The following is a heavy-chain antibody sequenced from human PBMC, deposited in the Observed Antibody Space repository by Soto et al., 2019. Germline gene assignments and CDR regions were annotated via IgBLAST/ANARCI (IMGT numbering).Heavy chain of an antibody. CDR1: GYTFTNYA. CDR2: INAGNGNT. J-gene: IGHJ2*01. V-gene: IGHV1-3*01. Sequence: QVQLVQSGAEVKMPGASVKVSCKASGYTFTNYAIHWVRQAPGQRLEWMGWINAGNGNTKYSKEFQGRVTITRDTSASTAYMELNSLRAEDTAVYYCARPSVWYFDLWGRGTLVTVSS. CDR3: ARPSVWYFDL.